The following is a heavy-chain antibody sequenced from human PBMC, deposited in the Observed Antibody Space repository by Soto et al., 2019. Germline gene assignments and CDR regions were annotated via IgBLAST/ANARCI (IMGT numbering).Heavy chain of an antibody. V-gene: IGHV1-2*02. CDR2: INPNSGDT. Sequence: QVQLVQSGAEVTKPGASVKVSCKASGYTVTGYYIHWVRQAPGQGLEWMGWINPNSGDTNYAQKFQGGVTMTRDTSISTAYMELSRLKSDDTAVYYCARARPVYCGGDCYLYNWFDPWGQGTLVTVSS. CDR3: ARARPVYCGGDCYLYNWFDP. CDR1: GYTVTGYY. J-gene: IGHJ5*02. D-gene: IGHD2-21*02.